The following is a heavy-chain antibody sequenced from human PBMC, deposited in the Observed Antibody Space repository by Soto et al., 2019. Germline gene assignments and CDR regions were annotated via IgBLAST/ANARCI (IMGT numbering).Heavy chain of an antibody. CDR2: IWYDGSNK. J-gene: IGHJ4*02. Sequence: GGSLRLSCAASGFTFSSYGMHWVRQAPGKGLEWVAVIWYDGSNKYYADSVKGRFTISRDNSKNTLYLQMNSLRAEDTAVYYCARDFGILTGLDYWGQGTLVTVS. D-gene: IGHD3-9*01. CDR3: ARDFGILTGLDY. CDR1: GFTFSSYG. V-gene: IGHV3-33*01.